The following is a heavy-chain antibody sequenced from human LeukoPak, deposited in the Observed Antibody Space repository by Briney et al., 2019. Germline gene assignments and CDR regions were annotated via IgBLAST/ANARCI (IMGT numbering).Heavy chain of an antibody. CDR3: ARGPGDWSYSDALDR. J-gene: IGHJ3*02. CDR2: IYNSGST. Sequence: SETLSLTCTASGCSISSDYWRWVRQPPGKGLEWVAYIYNSGSTSYNPSLKSRVTISMNTSKNQFSLKLSSVTAADTAVYYCARGPGDWSYSDALDRWLQGTMVTVSS. V-gene: IGHV4-59*01. D-gene: IGHD1-26*01. CDR1: GCSISSDY.